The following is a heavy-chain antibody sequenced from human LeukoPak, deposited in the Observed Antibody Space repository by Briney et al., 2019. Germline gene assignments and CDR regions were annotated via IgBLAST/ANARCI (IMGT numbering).Heavy chain of an antibody. J-gene: IGHJ6*03. CDR1: GFTFSRYW. Sequence: PGGSLRLSCAASGFTFSRYWMHWVRQAPGKGLGWVSRINSDGSSTNYADSVKGRFTISRDNAKNTLYLQMNSLRAEDTAVYYSASFLLEYGAIRYYYYMDVWAQGTTVTVSS. CDR2: INSDGSST. D-gene: IGHD6-6*01. V-gene: IGHV3-74*01. CDR3: ASFLLEYGAIRYYYYMDV.